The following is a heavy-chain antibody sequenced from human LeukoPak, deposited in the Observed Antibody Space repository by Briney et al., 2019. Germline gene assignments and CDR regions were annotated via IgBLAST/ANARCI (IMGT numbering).Heavy chain of an antibody. V-gene: IGHV3-43*01. Sequence: GGSLRLSCAASGFTFAEYTMHWVRQAPGKGLEWVSLISWNGARIHYGDSVKGRFTISRDNSQNSLYLQMNSLRTEDTALYYCVKDLVAASENVRGWYPMDYWGQGTLVTVSS. CDR1: GFTFAEYT. D-gene: IGHD6-19*01. CDR3: VKDLVAASENVRGWYPMDY. J-gene: IGHJ4*02. CDR2: ISWNGARI.